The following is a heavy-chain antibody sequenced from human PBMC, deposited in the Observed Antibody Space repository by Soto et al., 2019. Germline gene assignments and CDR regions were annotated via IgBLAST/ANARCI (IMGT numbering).Heavy chain of an antibody. D-gene: IGHD1-20*01. CDR1: GFTFSSYA. V-gene: IGHV3-23*01. CDR2: ISGSGGST. Sequence: GGSLRLSCAASGFTFSSYAMSWVRQAPGKGLEWVSAISGSGGSTYYADSVKGRFTISRDNSKNTLYLQMNSLRAEDTAVYYCAKDCFPPVPETTNNWNDVVYWGQGTLVTVSS. CDR3: AKDCFPPVPETTNNWNDVVY. J-gene: IGHJ4*02.